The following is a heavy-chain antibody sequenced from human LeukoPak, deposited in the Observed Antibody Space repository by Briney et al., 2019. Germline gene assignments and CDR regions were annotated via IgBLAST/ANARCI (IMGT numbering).Heavy chain of an antibody. CDR1: GFSLSTSGVG. V-gene: IGHV2-5*01. CDR2: IYWNDDK. CDR3: AHTIYDILTGYYKGWFDP. J-gene: IGHJ5*02. D-gene: IGHD3-9*01. Sequence: SGPTLVKPTQTLTLTCTFSGFSLSTSGVGVGWIRQPSGKALEWLALIYWNDDKRYSPSLKSRLTITKDTSKNQVVLTMTNMDPVDTATYYCAHTIYDILTGYYKGWFDPWGQGTLVTVSS.